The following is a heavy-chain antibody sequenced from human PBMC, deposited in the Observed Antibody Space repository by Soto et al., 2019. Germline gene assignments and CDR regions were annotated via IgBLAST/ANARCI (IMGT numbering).Heavy chain of an antibody. CDR2: ISAYNGNT. J-gene: IGHJ4*02. V-gene: IGHV1-18*01. D-gene: IGHD3-10*01. CDR3: ARDYYGSGSKPFDY. Sequence: ASVKVSCKASGYTFTSYGISWVRQAPGQGLEWMGWISAYNGNTNYAQKLQGRVTMTTDTSTSTAYMELRSLRSDDTAVYYCARDYYGSGSKPFDYWGRGTLVTVSS. CDR1: GYTFTSYG.